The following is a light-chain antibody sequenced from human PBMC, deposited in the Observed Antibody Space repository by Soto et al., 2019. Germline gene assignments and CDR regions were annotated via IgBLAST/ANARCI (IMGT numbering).Light chain of an antibody. Sequence: EIVLTQSPATLSLSPGERATLSCRASQSVSSYLAWYQQKPGQAPRLLIYDASNRATGIPARFSGSGSGTDFTLTISSLEPEDFAVYYCQQRSNWPPGLTVGGGTKVELK. CDR3: QQRSNWPPGLT. CDR1: QSVSSY. V-gene: IGKV3-11*01. CDR2: DAS. J-gene: IGKJ4*01.